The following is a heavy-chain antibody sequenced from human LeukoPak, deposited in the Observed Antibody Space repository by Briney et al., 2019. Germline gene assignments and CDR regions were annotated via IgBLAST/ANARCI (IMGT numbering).Heavy chain of an antibody. V-gene: IGHV4-59*01. D-gene: IGHD2-2*01. CDR3: ARGPYIVVVPSTPYYYYMDV. CDR2: IYYSGST. CDR1: GGSISSYY. Sequence: SETLSLTCTVSGGSISSYYWSWIRQPPGKGLEWIGYIYYSGSTSYNPSLKSRVTISVDTSKNQFSLKLSSVTAADTAVYYCARGPYIVVVPSTPYYYYMDVWGKGTTVTVSS. J-gene: IGHJ6*03.